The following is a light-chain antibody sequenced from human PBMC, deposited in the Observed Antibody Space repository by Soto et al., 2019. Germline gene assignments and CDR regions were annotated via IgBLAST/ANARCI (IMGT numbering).Light chain of an antibody. Sequence: IVLRQSPGTLSLSPGERATLSCRSSQSVSSNYLAWYQQQPGQAPRLXIYGASSRATDIPDKFSGSGSETDFTLTINRLEPEDSAVHYCQQYSSSPWTFGQGTKVDI. J-gene: IGKJ1*01. CDR1: QSVSSNY. CDR2: GAS. V-gene: IGKV3-20*01. CDR3: QQYSSSPWT.